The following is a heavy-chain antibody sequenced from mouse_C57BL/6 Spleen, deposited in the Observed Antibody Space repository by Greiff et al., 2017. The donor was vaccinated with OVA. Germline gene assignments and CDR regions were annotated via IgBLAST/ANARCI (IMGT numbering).Heavy chain of an antibody. V-gene: IGHV1-69*01. J-gene: IGHJ4*01. D-gene: IGHD2-5*01. CDR2: IDPSDSYT. CDR1: GYTFTSYW. CDR3: ARWGYSNYDAMDY. Sequence: VQVVESGAELVMPGASVKLSCKASGYTFTSYWMHWVKQRPGQGLEWIGEIDPSDSYTNYNQKFKGKSTLTVDKSSSTAYMQLSSLTSEDSAVYYCARWGYSNYDAMDYWGQGTSVTVSS.